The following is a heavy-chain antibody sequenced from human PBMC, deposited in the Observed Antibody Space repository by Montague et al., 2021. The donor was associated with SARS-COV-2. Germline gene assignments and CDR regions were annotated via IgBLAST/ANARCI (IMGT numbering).Heavy chain of an antibody. CDR3: AHRGMIRGLIFDY. CDR2: IYWNGDK. CDR1: GFSLRSDDEG. Sequence: PALVTPTQTLTLTCTFSGFSLRSDDEGVAWIRQSPGQALEWLAVIYWNGDKRYSPSPQRRLTITKDTSENQVVLTMTNMDPVDTATYYCAHRGMIRGLIFDYWGQGTLVTVSS. J-gene: IGHJ4*02. V-gene: IGHV2-5*01. D-gene: IGHD3-10*01.